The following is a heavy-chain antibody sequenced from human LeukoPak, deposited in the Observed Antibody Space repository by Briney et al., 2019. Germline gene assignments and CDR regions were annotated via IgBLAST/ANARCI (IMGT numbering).Heavy chain of an antibody. V-gene: IGHV1-2*02. CDR2: INPNSGGT. J-gene: IGHJ4*02. CDR1: GYIFTGYY. Sequence: GASVKVSCKASGYIFTGYYMRWVRQAPGQGLEWMGWINPNSGGTNYAQKFQGRVTMTRDTSISTAYMELSRLRSDDTAVYYCARSPFYDYVWGSYPPSDYWGQGTLVTVSS. CDR3: ARSPFYDYVWGSYPPSDY. D-gene: IGHD3-16*01.